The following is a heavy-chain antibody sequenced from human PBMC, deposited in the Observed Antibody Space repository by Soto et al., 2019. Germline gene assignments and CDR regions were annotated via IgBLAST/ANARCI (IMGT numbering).Heavy chain of an antibody. CDR2: MNPNSGNT. V-gene: IGHV1-8*01. CDR1: GYTFTSYD. Sequence: GASVKVSCKASGYTFTSYDINWVRQATGQGLEWMGWMNPNSGNTGYAQKFQGRVTMTRNTSISTAYMELSSLRSEDTAVYYCARCGYTEDWFDPWGQGTLVTVSS. J-gene: IGHJ5*02. D-gene: IGHD5-18*01. CDR3: ARCGYTEDWFDP.